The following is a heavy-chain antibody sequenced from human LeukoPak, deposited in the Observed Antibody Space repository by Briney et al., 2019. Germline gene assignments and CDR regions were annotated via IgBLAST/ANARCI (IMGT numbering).Heavy chain of an antibody. J-gene: IGHJ4*02. CDR2: ISRSGEST. Sequence: GGTLRLSCAASGFTFSGFAMSWIRQAPGKGLEWVSSISRSGESTFYADSVRGRFTISRDNSKNTVSLQMESLRADDTAVYYCARGTGTGWRFDFWGQGTLVTVSS. CDR1: GFTFSGFA. V-gene: IGHV3-23*01. CDR3: ARGTGTGWRFDF. D-gene: IGHD3/OR15-3a*01.